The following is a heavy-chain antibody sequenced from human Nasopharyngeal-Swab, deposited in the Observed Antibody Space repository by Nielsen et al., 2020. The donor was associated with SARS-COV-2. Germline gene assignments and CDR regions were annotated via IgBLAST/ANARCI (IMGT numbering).Heavy chain of an antibody. Sequence: SETLSLTCTVSGGSISSYYWSWIRQPPGKGLEWIGYIYYSGSTNYNPSLKSRVTISVDTSKNQFSLKLSSVTAADTAVYYCALGWYYDSSGYYYYYGMDVWGQGTTVTVSS. CDR3: ALGWYYDSSGYYYYYGMDV. CDR2: IYYSGST. CDR1: GGSISSYY. D-gene: IGHD3-22*01. J-gene: IGHJ6*02. V-gene: IGHV4-59*08.